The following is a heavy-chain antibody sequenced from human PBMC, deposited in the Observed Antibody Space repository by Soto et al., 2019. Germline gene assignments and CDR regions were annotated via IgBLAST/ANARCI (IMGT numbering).Heavy chain of an antibody. Sequence: ASVKVSCKASGYSFATYGFSWVRQAPGQGLECVGWISAHNGDTHYSQKFQGRVTLTTDTSTNTGYMELRSLTSDDTAVYFCATEPIYYNDGSGYYPLGHWGQGTLVTSPQ. CDR1: GYSFATYG. V-gene: IGHV1-18*04. CDR2: ISAHNGDT. CDR3: ATEPIYYNDGSGYYPLGH. J-gene: IGHJ4*02. D-gene: IGHD3-22*01.